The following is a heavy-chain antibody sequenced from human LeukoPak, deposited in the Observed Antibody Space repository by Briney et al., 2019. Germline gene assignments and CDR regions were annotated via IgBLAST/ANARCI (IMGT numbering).Heavy chain of an antibody. CDR2: INHSGSP. CDR3: GSRRTAMFGVIKGPIDY. D-gene: IGHD3-3*01. J-gene: IGHJ4*02. Sequence: PSETLSLTCAVYGGSFSDYYWTWLRQPPGKGLEWIWEINHSGSPNNNPSLKSRVSISFDTSKNQFSLKLTSVTAADTAVYYCGSRRTAMFGVIKGPIDYWGQGTLVTVSS. CDR1: GGSFSDYY. V-gene: IGHV4-34*01.